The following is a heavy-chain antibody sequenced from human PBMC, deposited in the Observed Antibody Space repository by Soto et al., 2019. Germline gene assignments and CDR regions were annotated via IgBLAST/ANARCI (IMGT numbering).Heavy chain of an antibody. V-gene: IGHV1-18*01. D-gene: IGHD6-13*01. CDR2: ITADNGDT. CDR3: ARGGPVAAAGPNWFDP. Sequence: QIQLVQSGAEVKVPGASVKVSCRASGYIFNNYGITWVRQAPGQGLEWMGFITADNGDTNYAQKLQGRVTMTTDTSTSTAYMELRSLRSDDTAVYYCARGGPVAAAGPNWFDPWGQGTLVTVSS. J-gene: IGHJ5*02. CDR1: GYIFNNYG.